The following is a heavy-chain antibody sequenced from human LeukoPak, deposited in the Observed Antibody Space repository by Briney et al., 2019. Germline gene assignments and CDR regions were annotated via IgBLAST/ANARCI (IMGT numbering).Heavy chain of an antibody. D-gene: IGHD1-26*01. CDR2: ISGSGGST. J-gene: IGHJ4*02. CDR1: GFTFSSYA. CDR3: ARAFSESYYPSDY. V-gene: IGHV3-23*01. Sequence: PGGSLRLSCAASGFTFSSYAMSWVRQAPGKGLEWVSAISGSGGSTYYADSVKGRFTISRDNSKNTLYLQMNSLRAEDTALYYCARAFSESYYPSDYWGQGTLVTVSS.